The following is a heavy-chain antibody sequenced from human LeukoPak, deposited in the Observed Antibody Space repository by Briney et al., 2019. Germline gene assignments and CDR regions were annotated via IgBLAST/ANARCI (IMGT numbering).Heavy chain of an antibody. V-gene: IGHV3-43*02. Sequence: PGGSLRLSCAASGFTFDDCAMHWVRQAPGKGPEWVSLIRGDGVSTYYADSVKGRFTISRDNNKYSLYLQMNSLRTEDTAFYYCAKDIGGYSYAADYWGQGTLVTVSS. CDR2: IRGDGVST. CDR3: AKDIGGYSYAADY. CDR1: GFTFDDCA. D-gene: IGHD5-18*01. J-gene: IGHJ4*02.